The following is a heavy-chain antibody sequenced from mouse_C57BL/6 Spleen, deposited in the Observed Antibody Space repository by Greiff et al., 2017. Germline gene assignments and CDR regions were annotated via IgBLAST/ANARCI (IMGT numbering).Heavy chain of an antibody. V-gene: IGHV2-5*01. J-gene: IGHJ1*03. CDR1: GFSLTSYG. D-gene: IGHD1-1*01. Sequence: VKVEESGPGLVQPSQSLSITCTVSGFSLTSYGVHWVRQYPGKGLEWLGVIWRGGSTDYNAAFMSRLSITKDNSKSQVFFKMNSLQADDTAIYYCAKKGDGSSFWYFDVWGTGTTVTVSS. CDR3: AKKGDGSSFWYFDV. CDR2: IWRGGST.